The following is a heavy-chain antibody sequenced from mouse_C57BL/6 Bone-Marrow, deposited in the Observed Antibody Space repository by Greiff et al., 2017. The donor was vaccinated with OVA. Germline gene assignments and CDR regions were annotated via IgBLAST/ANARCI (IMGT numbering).Heavy chain of an antibody. CDR2: ISAGGSYP. Sequence: VPLVESGGGLVKPGGSLKLSCAASGFTFRSYAMSWVRPTPETRLEWVATISAGGSYPYYPDNVKGRFTISRDNAKNNLYLQMRHLKSEDTSMYYCARFKGYFDVWGTGTTVTVSS. CDR3: ARFKGYFDV. V-gene: IGHV5-4*01. CDR1: GFTFRSYA. J-gene: IGHJ1*03.